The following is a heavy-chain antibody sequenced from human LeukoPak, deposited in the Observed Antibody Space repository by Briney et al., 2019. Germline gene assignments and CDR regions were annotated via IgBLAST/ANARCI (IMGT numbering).Heavy chain of an antibody. J-gene: IGHJ4*02. CDR3: ATGYSSSNFDY. CDR1: GYSISSGYY. V-gene: IGHV4-38-2*01. CDR2: IYHSGRT. D-gene: IGHD6-6*01. Sequence: SETLSLTCAVSGYSISSGYYWGWIRQPPGKGLEWIGTIYHSGRTYYNPSLKSRVTISVDTSKNQFSLKLSSVTAADTAVYYCATGYSSSNFDYWGQGTLVTVSS.